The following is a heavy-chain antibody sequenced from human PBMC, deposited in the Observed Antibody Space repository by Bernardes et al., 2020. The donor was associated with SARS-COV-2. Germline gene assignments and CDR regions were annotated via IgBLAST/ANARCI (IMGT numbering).Heavy chain of an antibody. J-gene: IGHJ4*02. CDR1: GFTFSSYW. Sequence: GGSLRLSCAASGFTFSSYWMHWVRQAPGKGLVWVSRINSDGSSTSYADSVKGRFTISRDNAKNTLYLQMNSLRAEDTAVYYCARESWAYDSSGYRGLVDYWGQGTLVTVSS. D-gene: IGHD3-22*01. CDR3: ARESWAYDSSGYRGLVDY. CDR2: INSDGSST. V-gene: IGHV3-74*01.